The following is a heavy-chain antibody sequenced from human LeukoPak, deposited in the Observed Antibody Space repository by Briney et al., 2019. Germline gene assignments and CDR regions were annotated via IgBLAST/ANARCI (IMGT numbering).Heavy chain of an antibody. V-gene: IGHV4-39*01. CDR1: GGSISSASYF. J-gene: IGHJ3*01. CDR2: LYYSGST. Sequence: PSETLSLTCTVSGGSISSASYFWGCIRQPPGKGLEWIGTLYYSGSTYYSASLKSRVTMSGDTSRNQFSLRLSSVNAADTAVYYCAKGGVRYSDSSALYAFDFWGPGTMVTVSS. CDR3: AKGGVRYSDSSALYAFDF. D-gene: IGHD3-22*01.